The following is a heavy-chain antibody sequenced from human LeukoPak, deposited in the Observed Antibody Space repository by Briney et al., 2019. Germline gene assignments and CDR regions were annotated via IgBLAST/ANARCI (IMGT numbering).Heavy chain of an antibody. CDR3: ARSEGDAFDI. CDR1: GGSVSSGSYY. Sequence: PSETLSLTCTVSGGSVSSGSYYWSWVRQPPGTGLEWSGYIYYSGSTNYNPSLKSRVNISVDTSKNQFSLKLSSVTAADTAVYYCARSEGDAFDIWGQGTMVTVSS. J-gene: IGHJ3*02. CDR2: IYYSGST. V-gene: IGHV4-61*01.